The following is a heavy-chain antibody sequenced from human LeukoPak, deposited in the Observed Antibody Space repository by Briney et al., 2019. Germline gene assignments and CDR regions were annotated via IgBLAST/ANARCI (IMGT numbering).Heavy chain of an antibody. Sequence: GGSLRLSCAASGFTFNKYAMTWVRQAPGKGLEWVSSISSSSSYIYYADSVKGRFTISRDNSKNTLYLQMNSLRAEDTAVYYCAKEEDYDFWSGVDYWGQGTLVTVSS. D-gene: IGHD3-3*01. CDR3: AKEEDYDFWSGVDY. J-gene: IGHJ4*02. V-gene: IGHV3-23*01. CDR2: ISSSSSYI. CDR1: GFTFNKYA.